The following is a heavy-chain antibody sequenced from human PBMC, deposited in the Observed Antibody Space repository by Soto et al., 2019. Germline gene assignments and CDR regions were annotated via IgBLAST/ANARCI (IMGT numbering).Heavy chain of an antibody. CDR1: GGTFSSYA. D-gene: IGHD6-13*01. Sequence: SVKVSCKASGGTFSSYAISWVRQAPGQGLEWMGGIIPIFGTANYAQKFQGRVTITADESTSTAYMELSSLRSEDTAVYYCAKQLVRYYYYGMDVWGQGTTVTVSS. J-gene: IGHJ6*02. V-gene: IGHV1-69*13. CDR3: AKQLVRYYYYGMDV. CDR2: IIPIFGTA.